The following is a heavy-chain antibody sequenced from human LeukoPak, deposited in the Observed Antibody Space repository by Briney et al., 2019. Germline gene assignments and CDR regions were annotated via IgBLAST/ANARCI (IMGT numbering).Heavy chain of an antibody. Sequence: PSETLSLTCAVSGGSFSGYYWSWIRQSPGKGLEWIAEIHYKRATSHKPSLESRVTISGDTSKNQISLKVTSVTAADTAVYYCARGILGSFYFDVWGRGTLVTVSS. V-gene: IGHV4-34*01. D-gene: IGHD3-3*01. CDR3: ARGILGSFYFDV. J-gene: IGHJ2*01. CDR2: IHYKRAT. CDR1: GGSFSGYY.